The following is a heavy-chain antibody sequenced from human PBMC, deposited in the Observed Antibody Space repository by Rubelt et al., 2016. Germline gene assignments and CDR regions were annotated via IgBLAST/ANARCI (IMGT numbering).Heavy chain of an antibody. CDR1: GGSFSGYY. J-gene: IGHJ4*02. CDR2: INHSGST. V-gene: IGHV4-34*01. Sequence: QVQLQQWGAGLLKPSETLSLTCAVYGGSFSGYYWSWIRQPPGKGLEWIGEINHSGSTNYNPSPKSGVTISVDTAKNQFSRRRRSVTAADTAVYYCARGPDYYGSGSQDYWGQGTLVTVSS. D-gene: IGHD3-10*01. CDR3: ARGPDYYGSGSQDY.